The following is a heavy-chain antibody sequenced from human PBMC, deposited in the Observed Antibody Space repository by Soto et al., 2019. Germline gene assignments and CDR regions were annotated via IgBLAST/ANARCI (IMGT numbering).Heavy chain of an antibody. CDR3: ARVRAMVTPYLFDF. Sequence: QVQLVQSGAEVKKPGSSVKVSCKASGGTFSTYAISWVRQAPGQGLEWMGGIIPIFGTANYAQKLQGRVTISADKATSTAYMDLSSLRSEDTAVYYCARVRAMVTPYLFDFWGQGNLVTVSS. CDR1: GGTFSTYA. D-gene: IGHD5-18*01. CDR2: IIPIFGTA. J-gene: IGHJ4*02. V-gene: IGHV1-69*06.